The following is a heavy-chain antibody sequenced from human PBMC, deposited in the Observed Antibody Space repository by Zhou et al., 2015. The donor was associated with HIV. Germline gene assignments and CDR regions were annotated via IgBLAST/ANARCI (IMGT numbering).Heavy chain of an antibody. D-gene: IGHD3-10*01. CDR1: GFTFSVHW. V-gene: IGHV3-74*01. Sequence: VQLVESGGGLIQPGGSLRLSCIASGFTFSVHWMHWVRQVPGKGLVWVARINDHGTSIKYADSVKGRFTISRDNAKDTLYLQMSSLRAEDTAIYYCAITYPTDYWGQGTLVTVSS. CDR2: INDHGTSI. CDR3: AITYPTDY. J-gene: IGHJ4*02.